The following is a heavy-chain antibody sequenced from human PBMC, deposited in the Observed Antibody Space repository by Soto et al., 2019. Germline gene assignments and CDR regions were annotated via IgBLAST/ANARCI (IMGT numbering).Heavy chain of an antibody. CDR1: GYIFTGYF. V-gene: IGHV1-2*02. J-gene: IGHJ6*04. CDR2: INPNTSAT. Sequence: QVQLMQSGAEVKKSGASVKVSCKASGYIFTGYFIQWLRRAPGQGLEWIGWINPNTSATNYAQKLHGRVTMTRDTSLGAAYIHLTSLRPDDCALYYCARITCGRDHYFGMDVWGKGTTITVSS. D-gene: IGHD2-21*01. CDR3: ARITCGRDHYFGMDV.